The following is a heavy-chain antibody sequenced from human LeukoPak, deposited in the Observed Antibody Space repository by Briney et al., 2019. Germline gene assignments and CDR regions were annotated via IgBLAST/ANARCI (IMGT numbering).Heavy chain of an antibody. CDR1: GGSISSGSYY. J-gene: IGHJ4*02. CDR2: IYTSGST. D-gene: IGHD1-26*01. V-gene: IGHV4-61*02. Sequence: SQTLSLTCTVSGGSISSGSYYWSWIRQPAGKGLEWIGRIYTSGSTNYNPCLKSRVTISVDTSKNQFSLKLSSVTAADTAVYYCARLHGGSPLFDYWGQGTLVTVSS. CDR3: ARLHGGSPLFDY.